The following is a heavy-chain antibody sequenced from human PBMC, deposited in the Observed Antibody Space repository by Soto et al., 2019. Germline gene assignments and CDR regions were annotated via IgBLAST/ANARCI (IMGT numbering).Heavy chain of an antibody. CDR3: AREDWSEDSYYYYGMDV. D-gene: IGHD3-9*01. Sequence: QVQLVESGGGVVQPGRSLRLSCAASGFTFSSYGMHWVRQAPGKGLEWVAVIWYDGSNKYYADSVKGRFTISRDNSKKTLYLQINSLRAEDTAVYYCAREDWSEDSYYYYGMDVWGQGTTVTVSS. J-gene: IGHJ6*02. CDR1: GFTFSSYG. CDR2: IWYDGSNK. V-gene: IGHV3-33*01.